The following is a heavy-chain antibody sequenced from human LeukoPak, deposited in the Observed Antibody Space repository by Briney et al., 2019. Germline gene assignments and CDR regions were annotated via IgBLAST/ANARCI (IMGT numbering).Heavy chain of an antibody. D-gene: IGHD1-1*01. V-gene: IGHV3-23*01. CDR2: ISGSGGST. CDR3: AKGGTGTNRPVDY. Sequence: ARGSLRLSCAASGFTFSSYAMSWVRQAPGKGLEWVSAISGSGGSTYYADSVKGRFTISRDNSKNTLYLQMNSLRAEDTAVYYCAKGGTGTNRPVDYWGQGTLVTVSS. J-gene: IGHJ4*02. CDR1: GFTFSSYA.